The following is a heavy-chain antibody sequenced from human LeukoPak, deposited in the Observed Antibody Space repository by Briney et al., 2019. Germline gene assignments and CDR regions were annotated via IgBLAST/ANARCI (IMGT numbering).Heavy chain of an antibody. CDR3: AKRFRGSSGLCNFDY. Sequence: GGSLRLSCAASGFTFSNYAMTWVRQAPGKGLEWVSTIRGVGGNTYYADSVKGRFTVSRDNSKNMLYLQMNSLRAEDTAIYYCAKRFRGSSGLCNFDYWGQGTLVTVSS. V-gene: IGHV3-23*01. D-gene: IGHD6-13*01. J-gene: IGHJ4*02. CDR2: IRGVGGNT. CDR1: GFTFSNYA.